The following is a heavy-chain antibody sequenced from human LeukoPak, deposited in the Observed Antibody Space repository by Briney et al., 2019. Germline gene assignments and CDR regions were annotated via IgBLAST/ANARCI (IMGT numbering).Heavy chain of an antibody. Sequence: SETLSLTWTVSGGSIRSSSYYWGWIRQPPGKGLEWIGSIYYSGSTYYNPSLKSRVTISVDTSKNQFSLKLSSVTAADTVVYYCASSGFQWVPYNWFDPWGQGTLVTVSS. D-gene: IGHD2-8*01. J-gene: IGHJ5*02. CDR1: GGSIRSSSYY. CDR3: ASSGFQWVPYNWFDP. CDR2: IYYSGST. V-gene: IGHV4-39*01.